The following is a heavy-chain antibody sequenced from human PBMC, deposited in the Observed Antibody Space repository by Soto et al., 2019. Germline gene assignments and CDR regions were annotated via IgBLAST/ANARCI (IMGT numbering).Heavy chain of an antibody. J-gene: IGHJ5*02. CDR3: ARLSYSSGYWFDP. CDR2: IYHSGST. D-gene: IGHD6-25*01. V-gene: IGHV4-38-2*01. CDR1: GYSISSGYY. Sequence: PSETLSLTCAVSGYSISSGYYWGWIRQPPGKGLEWIGSIYHSGSTYYNPSLKSRVTISVDTSKNQFSLKLSSVTAADTAVYYCARLSYSSGYWFDPWGQGTLVTVS.